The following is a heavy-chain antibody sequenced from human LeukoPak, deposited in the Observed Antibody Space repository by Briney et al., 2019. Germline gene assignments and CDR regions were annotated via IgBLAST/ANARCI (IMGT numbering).Heavy chain of an antibody. J-gene: IGHJ6*02. CDR1: GYTFTSYD. D-gene: IGHD1-26*01. CDR2: MNPNSGNT. CDR3: VEATDYYGMDV. V-gene: IGHV1-8*01. Sequence: ASVKVSRKASGYTFTSYDINWVRQATGQGLEWMGWMNPNSGNTGYAQKFQGRVTTTRNTSISTAYMELSSLRSEDTAVYYCVEATDYYGMDVWGQGTTVTVSS.